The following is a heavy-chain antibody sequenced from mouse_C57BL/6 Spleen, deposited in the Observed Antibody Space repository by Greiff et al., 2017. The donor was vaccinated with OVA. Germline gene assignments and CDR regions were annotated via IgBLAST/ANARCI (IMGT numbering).Heavy chain of an antibody. Sequence: EVQLVESGAELVRPGASVKLSCTASGFNIKDDYMHWVKQRPEQGLEWIGWIDPENGDTEYASKFQGKATITADTSSNTAYLQLSSLTSEDTAVYYCTRSTRDAMDYWGQGTSVTVSS. J-gene: IGHJ4*01. CDR3: TRSTRDAMDY. D-gene: IGHD1-1*01. CDR1: GFNIKDDY. CDR2: IDPENGDT. V-gene: IGHV14-4*01.